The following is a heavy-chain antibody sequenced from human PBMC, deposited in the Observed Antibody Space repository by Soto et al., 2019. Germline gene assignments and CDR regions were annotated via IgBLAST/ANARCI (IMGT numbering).Heavy chain of an antibody. Sequence: SETLSLTCTVSGASINDFYWSWIRQTPGKGLEWVGCMYYSETTKYNPSLKGRVNMSLDTSKNQVSLKLNSVTAADTAVYYCARNKALPPSIVVVPDASLKNWFDPWGQGTLVTVSS. V-gene: IGHV4-59*12. J-gene: IGHJ5*02. D-gene: IGHD2-2*01. CDR1: GASINDFY. CDR2: MYYSETT. CDR3: ARNKALPPSIVVVPDASLKNWFDP.